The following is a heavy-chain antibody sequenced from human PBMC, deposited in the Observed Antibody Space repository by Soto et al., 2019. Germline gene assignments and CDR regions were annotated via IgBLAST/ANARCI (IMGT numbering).Heavy chain of an antibody. CDR2: ISSTGDLI. Sequence: LRLSCTASGFSVSDYSVNWVRQAPGKGLEWISYISSTGDLILYADSVKGRFTIARDIAKNSLYLQMDSLRDEDSAVYYCATWAIAVGGEGFWGPGTLVTVSS. V-gene: IGHV3-48*02. J-gene: IGHJ4*02. CDR1: GFSVSDYS. CDR3: ATWAIAVGGEGF. D-gene: IGHD2-21*01.